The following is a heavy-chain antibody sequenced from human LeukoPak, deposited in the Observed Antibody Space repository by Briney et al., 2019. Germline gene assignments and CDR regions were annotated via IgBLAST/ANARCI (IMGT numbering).Heavy chain of an antibody. V-gene: IGHV4-34*01. D-gene: IGHD3-10*01. CDR3: ARLPVGMVRGYYYYMDV. Sequence: SETLSLTCAVSGGSFSTYYWSWIRQPPGKGLEWIGEIDHSGSTNYNPSLKSRVTISVDTSKNQFSLKLSSVTAADTAVYYCARLPVGMVRGYYYYMDVWGKGTTVTISS. CDR1: GGSFSTYY. J-gene: IGHJ6*03. CDR2: IDHSGST.